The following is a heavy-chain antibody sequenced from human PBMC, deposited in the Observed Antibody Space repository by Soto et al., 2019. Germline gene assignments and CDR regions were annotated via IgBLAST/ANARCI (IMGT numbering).Heavy chain of an antibody. CDR3: ARLSPY. CDR2: IKPDGSEK. V-gene: IGHV3-7*01. D-gene: IGHD3-16*02. J-gene: IGHJ4*02. Sequence: PVGSRRLPCAASGFSLSSHWLSWVRQAPGKGLEWVANIKPDGSEKYYVDSVKGRFTISRDDAKNSLYLEMNSLRAEDTAVYYCARLSPYWGQGALVTVSS. CDR1: GFSLSSHW.